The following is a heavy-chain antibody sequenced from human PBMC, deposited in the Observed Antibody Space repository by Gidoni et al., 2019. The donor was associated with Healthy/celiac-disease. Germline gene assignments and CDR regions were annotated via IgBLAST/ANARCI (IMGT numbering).Heavy chain of an antibody. J-gene: IGHJ6*02. D-gene: IGHD1-26*01. V-gene: IGHV3-9*01. CDR2: ISWNSGSI. CDR1: GFTFDDYA. Sequence: EVQLVESGGGLVQPGRSLRLSCAASGFTFDDYAMHWVRQAPGKGLEWVSGISWNSGSIGYADSVKGRFTISRDNAKNSLYLQMNSLRAEDTALYYCAKDLMGATIVGMDVWGQGTTVTVSS. CDR3: AKDLMGATIVGMDV.